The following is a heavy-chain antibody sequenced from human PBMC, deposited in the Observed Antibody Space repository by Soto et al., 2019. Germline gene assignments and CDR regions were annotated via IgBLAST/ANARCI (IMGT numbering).Heavy chain of an antibody. CDR2: ISSSSSTI. CDR3: ARVPPTSSSWQRGAFDI. V-gene: IGHV3-48*01. D-gene: IGHD6-13*01. Sequence: EVQLVESGGGLVQPGGSLRLSCAASGFTFSSYSMNWVRQAPGKGLEWVSYISSSSSTIYYADSVKGRFTISRDNANNSLYLQMNSLRAEDTAVYYCARVPPTSSSWQRGAFDIWGQGTMVTVSS. J-gene: IGHJ3*02. CDR1: GFTFSSYS.